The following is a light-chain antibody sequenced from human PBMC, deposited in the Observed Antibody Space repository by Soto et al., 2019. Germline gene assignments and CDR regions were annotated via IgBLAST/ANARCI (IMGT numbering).Light chain of an antibody. CDR2: DSS. Sequence: EIMLTQSPATLSLSPGERATLSCRASQSVSSNLAWYRQKPGQAPRLLIYDSSNRAAGIPARFSGSGSGTDFTLTVSSLEPEDFVVYYCQQRSDWPWTFGQGTKV. V-gene: IGKV3-11*01. CDR3: QQRSDWPWT. CDR1: QSVSSN. J-gene: IGKJ1*01.